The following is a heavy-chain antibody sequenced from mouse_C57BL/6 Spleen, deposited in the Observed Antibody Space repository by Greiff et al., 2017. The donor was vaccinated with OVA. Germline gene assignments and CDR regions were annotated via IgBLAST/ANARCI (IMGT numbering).Heavy chain of an antibody. CDR1: GYAFSSYW. J-gene: IGHJ3*01. Sequence: QVQLQQSGAELVKPGASVKISCKASGYAFSSYWMNWVKQRPGKGLEWIGQIYPGDGDTNYNGKFKGKATLTADKSSSTAYMQLSSLTSEDSAVYFCARRGLYDYDGGFAYWGQGTLVTVSA. CDR3: ARRGLYDYDGGFAY. D-gene: IGHD2-4*01. V-gene: IGHV1-80*01. CDR2: IYPGDGDT.